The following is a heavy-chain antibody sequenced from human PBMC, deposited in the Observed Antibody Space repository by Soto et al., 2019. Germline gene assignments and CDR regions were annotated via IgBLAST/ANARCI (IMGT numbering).Heavy chain of an antibody. CDR3: EKSGFLASPLDF. CDR2: VSGSGGFT. J-gene: IGHJ4*02. V-gene: IGHV3-23*01. D-gene: IGHD3-10*01. CDR1: GFSFSTSA. Sequence: EVRLLESGGGFVQPGGSLRLSCVASGFSFSTSAMSWVRQAPGKGLEWVSTVSGSGGFTYYADSVKGRFTNSRDNSRNTLYLEMSSLRGEDTAIYSCEKSGFLASPLDFWGQGTLVTVSS.